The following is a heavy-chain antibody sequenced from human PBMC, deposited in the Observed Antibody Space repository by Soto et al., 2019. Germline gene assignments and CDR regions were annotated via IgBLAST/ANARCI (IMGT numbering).Heavy chain of an antibody. CDR3: AKDSLFYDSSGYYAFDI. V-gene: IGHV3-23*01. CDR2: ISGSGGST. CDR1: GFTFSSYA. D-gene: IGHD3-22*01. J-gene: IGHJ3*02. Sequence: GGSLRLSCAASGFTFSSYAMSWVRQAPGKGLEWVSAISGSGGSTYYADSVKGRFTISRDNSKNTLYLQMNSLRAEDTAVYYCAKDSLFYDSSGYYAFDIWGQGTMVTVSS.